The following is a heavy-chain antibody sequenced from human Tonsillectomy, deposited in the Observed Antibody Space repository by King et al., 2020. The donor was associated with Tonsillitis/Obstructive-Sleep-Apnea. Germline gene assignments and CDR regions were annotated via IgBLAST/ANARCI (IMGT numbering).Heavy chain of an antibody. CDR2: IYYSGST. D-gene: IGHD3-22*01. Sequence: QVQLQESGPGLVKPSETLSLTCTVSGGAISSSSYYWGWIRQPPGKGLEWIGSIYYSGSTYYNPSLKSRVTISVDTSKNQFSLKLSSVTAADTAVYYCARHEVDYYDSSGYYYSDYWGQGTLVTVSS. CDR1: GGAISSSSYY. CDR3: ARHEVDYYDSSGYYYSDY. V-gene: IGHV4-39*01. J-gene: IGHJ4*02.